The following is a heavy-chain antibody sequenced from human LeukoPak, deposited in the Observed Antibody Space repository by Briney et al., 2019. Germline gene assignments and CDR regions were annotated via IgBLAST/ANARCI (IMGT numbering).Heavy chain of an antibody. J-gene: IGHJ4*02. CDR2: FDPEDGET. CDR3: ATVGVGGVVFDY. CDR1: GYTFTGYY. D-gene: IGHD2-8*01. V-gene: IGHV1-24*01. Sequence: ASVKVSCKASGYTFTGYYMHWVRQAPGKGLEWMGGFDPEDGETIYAQKFQGRVTMTEDTSTDTAYMELSSLRSEDTAVYYCATVGVGGVVFDYWGQGTLVTVSS.